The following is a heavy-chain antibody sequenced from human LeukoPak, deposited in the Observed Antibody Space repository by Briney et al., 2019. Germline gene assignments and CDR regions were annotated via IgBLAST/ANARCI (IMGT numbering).Heavy chain of an antibody. CDR2: MFHSGDT. CDR1: GYSISIGSY. CDR3: AKVGAYGDYARRDY. Sequence: SETLSLTCAVSGYSISIGSYWGWIRQPPGKGLEWIGNMFHSGDTYHNPSLKSRVTISADTSKNQFSLKLTSVTAADTAVYYCAKVGAYGDYARRDYWGQGTLVTVSS. D-gene: IGHD4-17*01. J-gene: IGHJ4*02. V-gene: IGHV4-38-2*01.